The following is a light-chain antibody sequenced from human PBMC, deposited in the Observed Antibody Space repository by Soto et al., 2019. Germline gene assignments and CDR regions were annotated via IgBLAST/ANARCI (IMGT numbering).Light chain of an antibody. V-gene: IGLV1-44*01. Sequence: QSVRTQPPSASGTHGQRVTISCSGSSSNIGSNTVNWYQQLPGTAPKLLIFSNNQRPSGVPDRFSGSKSGTPASLAISGLQSEDEGDYYCAACDDSLNGGVFCGGTTHTVL. CDR2: SNN. J-gene: IGLJ2*01. CDR1: SSNIGSNT. CDR3: AACDDSLNGGV.